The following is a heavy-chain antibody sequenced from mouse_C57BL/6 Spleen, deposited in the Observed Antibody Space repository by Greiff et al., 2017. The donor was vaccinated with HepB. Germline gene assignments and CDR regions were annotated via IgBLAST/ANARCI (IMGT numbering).Heavy chain of an antibody. J-gene: IGHJ2*01. CDR3: ATDRNGNDYYFDY. D-gene: IGHD2-2*01. Sequence: EVKLVESGPGLVKPSQSLSLTCSVTGYSITSGYYWNLIRQFPGNKLEWMGYISYDGSNNYNSTFKNRTSITRDTTKNQIFLKLNSVTTEDTATYYCATDRNGNDYYFDYWGQGTTLTVSS. CDR2: ISYDGSN. V-gene: IGHV3-6*01. CDR1: GYSITSGYY.